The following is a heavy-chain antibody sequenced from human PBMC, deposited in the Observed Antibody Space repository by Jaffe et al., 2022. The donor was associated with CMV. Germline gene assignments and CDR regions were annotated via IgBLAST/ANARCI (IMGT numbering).Heavy chain of an antibody. J-gene: IGHJ5*02. CDR3: AHMLLVVPAANNWFDP. D-gene: IGHD2-2*01. V-gene: IGHV2-5*02. CDR1: GFSLSTSGVG. Sequence: QITLKESGPTLVKPTQTLTLTCTFSGFSLSTSGVGVGWIRQPPGKALEWLALIYWDDDKRYSPSLKSRLTITKDTSKNQVVLTMTNMDPVDTATYYCAHMLLVVPAANNWFDPWGQGTLVTVSS. CDR2: IYWDDDK.